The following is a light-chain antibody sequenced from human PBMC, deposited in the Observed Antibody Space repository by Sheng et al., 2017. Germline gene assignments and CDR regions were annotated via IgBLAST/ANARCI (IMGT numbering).Light chain of an antibody. CDR3: QQYISYPWT. CDR2: KAS. CDR1: QSVSSL. V-gene: IGKV1-5*03. Sequence: DIQMTQSPSTLSASVGDRVTITCRASQSVSSLLAWYQQKQGRAPKLLIFKASALESGVPSRFSGSGSGTEFALTISGLQPDDFATYYCQQYISYPWTFGQGTKVDIK. J-gene: IGKJ1*01.